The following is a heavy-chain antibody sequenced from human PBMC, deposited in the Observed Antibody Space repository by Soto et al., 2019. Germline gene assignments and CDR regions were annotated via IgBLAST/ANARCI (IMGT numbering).Heavy chain of an antibody. J-gene: IGHJ4*02. D-gene: IGHD2-2*01. CDR1: GFTFSSYS. CDR3: ARDSRLYCSSTSCHFDY. CDR2: ISSSSSYI. V-gene: IGHV3-21*01. Sequence: GGSLRLSCAASGFTFSSYSMNWVRQAPGKGLEWVSSISSSSSYIYYADSVKGRFTISRDNAKNSLYLQMNSLRAEDTAVYYCARDSRLYCSSTSCHFDYWGQGTLVTVSS.